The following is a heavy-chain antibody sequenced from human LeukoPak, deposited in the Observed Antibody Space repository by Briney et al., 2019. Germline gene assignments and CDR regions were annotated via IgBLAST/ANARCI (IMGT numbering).Heavy chain of an antibody. V-gene: IGHV4-4*07. CDR3: ARLTVTTWDWFDP. Sequence: PSETLSLTYNVSGGSISSYYWSWIRQPAGKGLEWIGRIYTSGSTNYNPSLKSRVTMSVDTSKNQFSLKLSSVTAADTAVYYCARLTVTTWDWFDPCCQGTLVTVSS. D-gene: IGHD4-17*01. CDR1: GGSISSYY. J-gene: IGHJ5*02. CDR2: IYTSGST.